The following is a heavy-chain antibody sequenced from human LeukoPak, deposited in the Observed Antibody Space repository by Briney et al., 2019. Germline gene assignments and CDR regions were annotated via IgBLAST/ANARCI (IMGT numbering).Heavy chain of an antibody. V-gene: IGHV4-4*07. CDR1: GGSISSYY. CDR2: IYTSGST. CDR3: ARRYYDSSGYGPRDAFDI. Sequence: PSETLSLTCTVSGGSISSYYWSWIRQPAGKGLEWIGRIYTSGSTNYNPSLRSRVTISVDTSKNQFSLKLSSVTAADTAVYYCARRYYDSSGYGPRDAFDIWGQGTMVTVSS. J-gene: IGHJ3*02. D-gene: IGHD3-22*01.